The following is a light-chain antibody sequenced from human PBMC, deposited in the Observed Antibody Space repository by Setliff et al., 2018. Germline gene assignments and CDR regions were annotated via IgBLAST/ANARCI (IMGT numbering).Light chain of an antibody. J-gene: IGLJ1*01. V-gene: IGLV2-23*02. CDR2: EFT. CDR1: NRDIGYYNL. CDR3: SSHGGSNNWSV. Sequence: QSALTQPASVSGSPGQSIAISCGGTNRDIGYYNLVSWYQQHPGKAPKLILYEFTKRPSGVSDRFSGSKSGDVASLTISGLQAEDEAEYYCSSHGGSNNWSVFGTGTKVTVL.